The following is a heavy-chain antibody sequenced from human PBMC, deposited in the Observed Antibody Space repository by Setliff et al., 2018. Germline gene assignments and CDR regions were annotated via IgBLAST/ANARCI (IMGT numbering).Heavy chain of an antibody. CDR1: GFTFGDFA. CDR2: IGGRGIST. D-gene: IGHD1-26*01. Sequence: GGSLRLSCAASGFTFGDFAMTWVRQAPGKGLEWVSGIGGRGISTYYADSVKGRFIISRDNSENTLYLQMDSLRAEGTAVYYCARDGRELLSNWFDPWGQGTLVTVSS. J-gene: IGHJ5*02. CDR3: ARDGRELLSNWFDP. V-gene: IGHV3-23*01.